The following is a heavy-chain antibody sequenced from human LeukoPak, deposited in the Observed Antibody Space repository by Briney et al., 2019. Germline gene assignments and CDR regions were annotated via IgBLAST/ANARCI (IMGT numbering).Heavy chain of an antibody. CDR1: GGTFSSYA. Sequence: SVKVSCKASGGTFSSYAISWVRQAPGQGLEWMGGIIPIFGTANYAQKFQGRVTMTSDSSISTAYMELSSLRSEDTAIYYCVRTPPNWGFDYWGQGTLVTVSS. V-gene: IGHV1-69*05. CDR2: IIPIFGTA. J-gene: IGHJ4*02. CDR3: VRTPPNWGFDY. D-gene: IGHD7-27*01.